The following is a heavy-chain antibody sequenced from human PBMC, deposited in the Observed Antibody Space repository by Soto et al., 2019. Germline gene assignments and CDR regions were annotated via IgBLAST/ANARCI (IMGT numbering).Heavy chain of an antibody. CDR2: ISAGGDST. CDR3: ARRV. CDR1: GFTFSNYP. Sequence: LGGSLRLSCATSGFTFSNYPMDWVRQAPGKGLEWVSGISAGGDSTYYADSVKGRFTIFRDNSKNSVYLQMNSLRAEDTAVYYCARRVWGQGTLVTVSS. V-gene: IGHV3-23*01. J-gene: IGHJ4*02. D-gene: IGHD6-13*01.